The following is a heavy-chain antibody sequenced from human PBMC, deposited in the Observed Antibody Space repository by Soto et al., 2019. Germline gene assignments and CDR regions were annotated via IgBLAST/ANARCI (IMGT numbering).Heavy chain of an antibody. Sequence: EVQLVESGGGLVQPGRSLRLSCAASGFTFDDYAMHWVRQAPGKGLEWVSGISWHSGSIGYADSVKGRFTISRDNAKNSLYLQMNSLRAEDTALYYCAKSQSSGGHGYYYGMDVWGQGTTVTVSS. CDR3: AKSQSSGGHGYYYGMDV. J-gene: IGHJ6*02. CDR2: ISWHSGSI. V-gene: IGHV3-9*01. D-gene: IGHD6-19*01. CDR1: GFTFDDYA.